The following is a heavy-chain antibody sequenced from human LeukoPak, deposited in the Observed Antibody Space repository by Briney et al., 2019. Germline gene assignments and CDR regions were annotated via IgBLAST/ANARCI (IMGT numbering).Heavy chain of an antibody. Sequence: ASVKVSCKASGGTFSSYAISWVRQAPGQGLEWMGRIIPIFGIANYAQKSQGRVTITADKSTSTAYMELSSLRSEDTAVYYCAGHTTVAGTVNWFDPWGQGTLVTVSS. J-gene: IGHJ5*02. D-gene: IGHD6-19*01. CDR2: IIPIFGIA. V-gene: IGHV1-69*04. CDR3: AGHTTVAGTVNWFDP. CDR1: GGTFSSYA.